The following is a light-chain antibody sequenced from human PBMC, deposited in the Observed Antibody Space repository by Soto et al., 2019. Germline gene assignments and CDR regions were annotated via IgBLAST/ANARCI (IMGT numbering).Light chain of an antibody. CDR2: GAS. V-gene: IGKV3-20*01. Sequence: EIVLTQSPGTLSLSPGERATLSCRASQSVSSSYLAWYQQKPGQAPRLLIYGASSRATGIPDRFSGSGSGTDFTLTISRLEPEDFAVYYCRQYGSSSGTFGQGTKVDIK. CDR1: QSVSSSY. CDR3: RQYGSSSGT. J-gene: IGKJ1*01.